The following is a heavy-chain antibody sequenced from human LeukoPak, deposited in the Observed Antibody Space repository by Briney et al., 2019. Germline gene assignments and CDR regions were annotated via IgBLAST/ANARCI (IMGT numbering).Heavy chain of an antibody. CDR2: IYYSGST. V-gene: IGHV4-59*01. J-gene: IGHJ4*02. Sequence: SETLSLTCTVSGGSISSYYWSWIRQPPGKGLEWIGYIYYSGSTNYNPSLKSRVTISVDTSKNQFSLKLSSVTAADTAVYYCARVPSDTAMPTDYWGQGTLVTVSS. CDR3: ARVPSDTAMPTDY. CDR1: GGSISSYY. D-gene: IGHD5-18*01.